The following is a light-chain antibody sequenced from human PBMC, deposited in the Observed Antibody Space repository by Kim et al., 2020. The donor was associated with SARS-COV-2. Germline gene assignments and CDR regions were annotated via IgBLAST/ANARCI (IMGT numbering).Light chain of an antibody. J-gene: IGKJ2*01. V-gene: IGKV4-1*01. CDR3: HQYYAIPYT. Sequence: RATINCKSSQSVLYSSNDKDYLAWYQQKPGQPPKLLIYWATTRESGVPDRFSGSRSGTDFTLTISSLQAEDVAVYYCHQYYAIPYTFGQGTKLEI. CDR2: WAT. CDR1: QSVLYSSNDKDY.